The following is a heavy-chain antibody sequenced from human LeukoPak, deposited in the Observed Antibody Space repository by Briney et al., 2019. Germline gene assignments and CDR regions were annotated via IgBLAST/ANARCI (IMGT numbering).Heavy chain of an antibody. CDR1: VGSISSYY. Sequence: PSETLSLTCTLSVGSISSYYWSCMRQPPGKGVECVGYINYSGSTNYNPSIKSRVTISTNTSKNQFSLKLSSVTAEDTAVYYCARHTYCDYTVFNYWGQGTLVTVSS. D-gene: IGHD4-17*01. J-gene: IGHJ4*02. CDR2: INYSGST. CDR3: ARHTYCDYTVFNY. V-gene: IGHV4-59*08.